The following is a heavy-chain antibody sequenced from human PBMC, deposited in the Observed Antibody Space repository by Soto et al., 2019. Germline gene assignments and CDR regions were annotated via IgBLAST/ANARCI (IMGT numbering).Heavy chain of an antibody. D-gene: IGHD4-17*01. V-gene: IGHV2-5*01. CDR2: IYWNDYS. J-gene: IGHJ4*02. CDR1: GFSLSTSGVA. CDR3: AQLDSGDYGRLERLDY. Sequence: QITLQESGPTLVKPTQTLTLTCIFSGFSLSTSGVAVGWIRQPPGKALEWLALIYWNDYSHYNPSLKSRLTMSKVTSKNPVVLTMTNLDREDTATYYGAQLDSGDYGRLERLDYWGQGTLVTVSA.